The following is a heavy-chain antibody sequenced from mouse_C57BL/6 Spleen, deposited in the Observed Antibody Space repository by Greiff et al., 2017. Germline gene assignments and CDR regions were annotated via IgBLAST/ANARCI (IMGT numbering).Heavy chain of an antibody. CDR2: INPSSGYT. V-gene: IGHV1-4*01. J-gene: IGHJ2*01. CDR3: AITIVAPFYFDY. D-gene: IGHD1-1*01. Sequence: VQLLQSGAELARPGASVKMSCKASGYTFTSYTMHWVKQRPGQGLEWIGYINPSSGYTKYNQKFKGKATLTADKASSTAYMQLSSLTSEDSAVYYCAITIVAPFYFDYWGQGTTLTVSS. CDR1: GYTFTSYT.